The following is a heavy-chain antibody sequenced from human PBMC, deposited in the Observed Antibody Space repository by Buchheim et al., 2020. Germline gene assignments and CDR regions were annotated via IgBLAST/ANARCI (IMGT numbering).Heavy chain of an antibody. J-gene: IGHJ6*02. Sequence: QVQLVESGGGVVQPGRSLRLSCAASGFTFSSYGMHWVRQAPGKGLEWVAVISYDGSNKYYADSVKGRFTISRDNSKNTLYLQMNSLRAEDTAVYYCAKDRGYSYGYLWGSYYYGMDVWGQGTT. CDR2: ISYDGSNK. CDR1: GFTFSSYG. D-gene: IGHD5-18*01. CDR3: AKDRGYSYGYLWGSYYYGMDV. V-gene: IGHV3-30*18.